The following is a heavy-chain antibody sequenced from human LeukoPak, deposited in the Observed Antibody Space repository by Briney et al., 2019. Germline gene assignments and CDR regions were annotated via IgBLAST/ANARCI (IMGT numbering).Heavy chain of an antibody. V-gene: IGHV4-59*08. CDR3: ARHGSVSSGALV. D-gene: IGHD3-22*01. Sequence: SETLSLTCTVSGGSISSYYWSWTRQPPGKGLGWIGYIFYSGSTNYNPSLKSRVTISVDTSKNQFSLKLSSVTAADTAVYYCARHGSVSSGALVWGQGTLVTVSS. CDR2: IFYSGST. J-gene: IGHJ4*02. CDR1: GGSISSYY.